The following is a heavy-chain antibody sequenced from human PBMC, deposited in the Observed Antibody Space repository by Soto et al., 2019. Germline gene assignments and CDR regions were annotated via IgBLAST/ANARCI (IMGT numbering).Heavy chain of an antibody. V-gene: IGHV4-61*01. D-gene: IGHD2-21*02. CDR1: GGSVTSSPYH. Sequence: PSETLSLTCSVSGGSVTSSPYHWSWIRQSPGKGLEWIGYIYYNGSTNYNPSLKSRVTISVDTSKNQFSLKLSSVTAADTAVYYCAAAVTPTLYCFDYWGQGTLVTGSS. CDR3: AAAVTPTLYCFDY. CDR2: IYYNGST. J-gene: IGHJ4*02.